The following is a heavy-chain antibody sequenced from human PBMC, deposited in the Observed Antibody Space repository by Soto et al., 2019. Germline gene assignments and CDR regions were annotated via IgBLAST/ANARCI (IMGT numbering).Heavy chain of an antibody. CDR1: GFSLSTSGVG. V-gene: IGHV2-5*02. CDR2: IYWDDDK. D-gene: IGHD6-13*01. CDR3: AHRRIGAAIYACDI. Sequence: QITLKESGPTLVKPTQTLTLTCTFSGFSLSTSGVGVGWIRQPPGKALEWLALIYWDDDKRYSPSLKSRFTITNDSPKDQVDLTMTNMYPVDTATYYCAHRRIGAAIYACDIWGQGKMVTVSS. J-gene: IGHJ3*02.